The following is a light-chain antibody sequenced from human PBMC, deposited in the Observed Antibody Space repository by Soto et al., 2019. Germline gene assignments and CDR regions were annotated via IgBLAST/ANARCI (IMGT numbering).Light chain of an antibody. Sequence: QSALTQPASVSGSPGQSITISCTGTSSDVGGYNYVSWYQQHPGKAPKLMIYDVSNRPSGVSNRFSGSKSGNTASLTISGLQAEDGADYSCTSYTSSSTSGVFGGGTKVTVL. CDR3: TSYTSSSTSGV. V-gene: IGLV2-14*01. J-gene: IGLJ2*01. CDR1: SSDVGGYNY. CDR2: DVS.